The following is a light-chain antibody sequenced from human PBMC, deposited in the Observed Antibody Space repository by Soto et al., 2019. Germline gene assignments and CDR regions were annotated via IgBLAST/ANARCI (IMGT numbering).Light chain of an antibody. CDR1: NSDVGAYNY. CDR2: EVN. Sequence: QSVLTQPASVSGSPGQSITISCTGSNSDVGAYNYVSWYQQHPGKAPKLIIYEVNNRPSGVSYRFSGSKSGNTASLTISGLQADDEADYYCASYTISSTRVFGGGTQVTVL. J-gene: IGLJ3*02. V-gene: IGLV2-14*01. CDR3: ASYTISSTRV.